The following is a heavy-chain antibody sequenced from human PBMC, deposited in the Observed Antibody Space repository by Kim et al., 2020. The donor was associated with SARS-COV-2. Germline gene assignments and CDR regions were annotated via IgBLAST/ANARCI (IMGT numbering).Heavy chain of an antibody. V-gene: IGHV3-48*02. J-gene: IGHJ6*03. D-gene: IGHD3-22*01. CDR3: AREEASSGYSTYYYYYYMDV. Sequence: GRSLRLSCAASGFTFSSYSMNWVRQAPGKGLEWVSYISSSSSTIYYADSVKGRFTISRDNAKNSLYLQMNSLRDEDTAVYYCAREEASSGYSTYYYYYYMDVWGEGTTVTVSS. CDR2: ISSSSSTI. CDR1: GFTFSSYS.